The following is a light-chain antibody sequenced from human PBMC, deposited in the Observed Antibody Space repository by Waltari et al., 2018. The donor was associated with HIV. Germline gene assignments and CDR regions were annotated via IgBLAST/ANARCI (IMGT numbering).Light chain of an antibody. CDR3: AAWDASLSGNWV. J-gene: IGLJ3*02. V-gene: IGLV1-47*01. CDR2: RNN. Sequence: QSVLTQPPSASGTPGQRVTISCSGISSNIGSNYVYWYQQLPGTTPKLLIYRNNQRPSGVPDRFSGSKSGTSASLAISGLRSEDEADYYCAAWDASLSGNWVFGGGTKLTVL. CDR1: SSNIGSNY.